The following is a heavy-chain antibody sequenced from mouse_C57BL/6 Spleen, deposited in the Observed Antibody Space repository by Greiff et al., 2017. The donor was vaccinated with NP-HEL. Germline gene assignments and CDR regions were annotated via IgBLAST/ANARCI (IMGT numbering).Heavy chain of an antibody. J-gene: IGHJ3*01. CDR2: IYPGSGNT. D-gene: IGHD1-1*01. CDR1: GYSFTSYY. V-gene: IGHV1-66*01. CDR3: ATYYYGSSPFAY. Sequence: QVQLQQSGPELVKPGASVKISCKASGYSFTSYYIHWVKQRPGQGLEWIGWIYPGSGNTKYNEKFKGKATLTADTSSSTAYMQLSSLTSEDSAVYYCATYYYGSSPFAYWGQGTLVTVSA.